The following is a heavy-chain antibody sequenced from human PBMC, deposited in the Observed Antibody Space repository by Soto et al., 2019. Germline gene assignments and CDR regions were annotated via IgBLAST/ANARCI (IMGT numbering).Heavy chain of an antibody. CDR3: AKVGGAYRNYVIDY. CDR1: GGSISSYY. Sequence: SETLSLTCTVSGGSISSYYWSWIRQPPGKGLEWIAYTYYSGSTNYNPSLKSRVTISVDTSKNQFSLKLSSVTAADTAVYYCAKVGGAYRNYVIDYWGQGTPVTVS. J-gene: IGHJ4*02. D-gene: IGHD4-4*01. CDR2: TYYSGST. V-gene: IGHV4-59*08.